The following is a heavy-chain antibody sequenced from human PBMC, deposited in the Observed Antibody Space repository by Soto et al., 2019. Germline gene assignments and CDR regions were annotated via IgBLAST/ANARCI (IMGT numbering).Heavy chain of an antibody. V-gene: IGHV3-21*01. Sequence: GGSLRLSCAASGFTFSSYSMNWVRQAPGKGLEWVSSIGGSGSYIYYADSVKGRLTISRDNAKNSLYLQMNSLRAEDTAVYYCARDLYGDYAFDIWGQGTMVTVSS. CDR1: GFTFSSYS. CDR3: ARDLYGDYAFDI. D-gene: IGHD4-17*01. J-gene: IGHJ3*02. CDR2: IGGSGSYI.